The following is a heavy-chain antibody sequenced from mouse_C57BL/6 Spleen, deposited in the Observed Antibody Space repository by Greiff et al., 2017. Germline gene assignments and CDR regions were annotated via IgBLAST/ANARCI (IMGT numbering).Heavy chain of an antibody. V-gene: IGHV1-26*01. CDR3: AREDYGSSSYFDY. D-gene: IGHD1-1*01. Sequence: EVQLQQSGPELVKPGASVKISCKASGYTFTDYYMNWVKQSHGKSLEWIGDINPNNGGTSYNQKFKGKATLTVDKSSSTAYMELRSLTSEDSAVYYCAREDYGSSSYFDYWGQGTTLTVSS. J-gene: IGHJ2*01. CDR2: INPNNGGT. CDR1: GYTFTDYY.